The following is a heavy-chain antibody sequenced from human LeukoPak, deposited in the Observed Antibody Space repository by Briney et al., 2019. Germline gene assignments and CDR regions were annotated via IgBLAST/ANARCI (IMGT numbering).Heavy chain of an antibody. CDR3: ARERDDYDDPGPLDY. J-gene: IGHJ4*02. V-gene: IGHV3-7*01. CDR1: GFTFSSHG. Sequence: GGTLRLSCAASGFTFSSHGMNWVRQAPGKGLEWVANIKQDGSEKYYVDSVKGRFTISRDNAKNSLYLQMNSLRAEDTAVYYCARERDDYDDPGPLDYWGQGTLVTVSS. CDR2: IKQDGSEK. D-gene: IGHD4-17*01.